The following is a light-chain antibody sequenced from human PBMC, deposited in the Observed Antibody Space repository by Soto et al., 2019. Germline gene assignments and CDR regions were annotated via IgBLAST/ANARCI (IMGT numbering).Light chain of an antibody. CDR1: QSVSSSY. CDR3: QQYGSSPLFT. Sequence: EIVLTQSPGTLSLSPGERATLSCRASQSVSSSYLAWYQQKPGQAPRLLMYGASSRATGIPDRFSGSGSGTACTITINRLEPEDFAVYYCQQYGSSPLFTFGPGTKVDIK. CDR2: GAS. J-gene: IGKJ3*01. V-gene: IGKV3-20*01.